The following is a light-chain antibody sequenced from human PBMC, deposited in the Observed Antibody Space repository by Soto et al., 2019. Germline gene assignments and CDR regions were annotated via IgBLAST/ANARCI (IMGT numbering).Light chain of an antibody. CDR2: GAS. CDR3: QQYGNSPPT. Sequence: EIVLTQSPGTLSLSPGEGATLSCRASQSVDSSYLAWYQQTPGQAPRLLMYGASSRATGIPDRFNGSGSGTDFTLTINRLEPEDFAVFYCQQYGNSPPTFGQGTKVDIK. J-gene: IGKJ1*01. V-gene: IGKV3-20*01. CDR1: QSVDSSY.